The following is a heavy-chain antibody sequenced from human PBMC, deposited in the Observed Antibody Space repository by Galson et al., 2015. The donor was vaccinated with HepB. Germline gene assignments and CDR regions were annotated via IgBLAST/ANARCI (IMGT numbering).Heavy chain of an antibody. V-gene: IGHV3-21*01. CDR1: GFTFSSYS. Sequence: SLRLSCAASGFTFSSYSMNWVRQAPGKGLEWVSSISSSSSYIYYADSVKGRFTISRDNAKNSLYLQMNSLRAEDTAVYYCARDQQPYCGGDCKTTSAYWGQGTLVTVSS. D-gene: IGHD2-21*02. CDR2: ISSSSSYI. J-gene: IGHJ4*02. CDR3: ARDQQPYCGGDCKTTSAY.